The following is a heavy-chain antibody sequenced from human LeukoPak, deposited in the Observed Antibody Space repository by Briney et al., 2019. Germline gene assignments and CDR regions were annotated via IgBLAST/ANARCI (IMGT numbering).Heavy chain of an antibody. V-gene: IGHV4-30-4*01. CDR3: ARGDAYNYPAIDN. J-gene: IGHJ4*02. D-gene: IGHD5-24*01. CDR1: GGSISSGDYY. CDR2: IYYSGST. Sequence: PSQTLSLTCTVSGGSISSGDYYWSWIRQPPGKGLEWIGYIYYSGSTYYNPSLKSRVTISVDTSKNQFSLKLSSVTAADTAVYYCARGDAYNYPAIDNWGRGTLVTVSS.